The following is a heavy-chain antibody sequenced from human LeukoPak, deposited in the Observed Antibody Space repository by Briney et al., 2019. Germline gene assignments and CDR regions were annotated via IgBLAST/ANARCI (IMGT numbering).Heavy chain of an antibody. D-gene: IGHD6-13*01. Sequence: GASVKVSCKASGYTFTSYGISWVRQAPGQGLEWMGWINPNSGGTNYAQKFQGRATMTRDTSISTAYMELSRLRSDDTAVYYCARGSAAHYNWFDPWGQGTLVTVSS. CDR1: GYTFTSYG. J-gene: IGHJ5*02. CDR3: ARGSAAHYNWFDP. CDR2: INPNSGGT. V-gene: IGHV1-2*02.